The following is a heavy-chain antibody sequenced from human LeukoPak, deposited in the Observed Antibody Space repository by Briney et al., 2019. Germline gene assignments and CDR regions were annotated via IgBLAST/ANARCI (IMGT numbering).Heavy chain of an antibody. CDR1: GGSISSYY. J-gene: IGHJ4*02. CDR2: IYYSGST. V-gene: IGHV4-59*08. Sequence: PSETLSLTCTVSGGSISSYYWSWIRQPPEKGLEWIGYIYYSGSTNYNPSLKSRVTISVDTSKNQFSLKLSSVTAADTAVYYCARQVLGGTPLDFDYWGQGTLVTVSS. CDR3: ARQVLGGTPLDFDY. D-gene: IGHD4-23*01.